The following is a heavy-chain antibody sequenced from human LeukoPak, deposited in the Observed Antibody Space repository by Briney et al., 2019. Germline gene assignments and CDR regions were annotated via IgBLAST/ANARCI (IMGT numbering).Heavy chain of an antibody. CDR2: INPNSGGT. V-gene: IGHV1-2*02. Sequence: ASVKVSCKASGYTFTGYYMHWVRQAPGQGLEWMGWINPNSGGTNYAQKFQGRVTMTRDTSISTAYMELSRLRSDDTAVHYCARSVLLWFGESPPYTFDYWGQGTLVTVSS. D-gene: IGHD3-10*01. CDR3: ARSVLLWFGESPPYTFDY. CDR1: GYTFTGYY. J-gene: IGHJ4*02.